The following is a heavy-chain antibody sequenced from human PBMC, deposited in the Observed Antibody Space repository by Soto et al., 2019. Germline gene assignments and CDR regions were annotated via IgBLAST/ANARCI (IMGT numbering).Heavy chain of an antibody. V-gene: IGHV4-31*03. CDR2: IYDSGST. CDR3: ARGGRFYYNNWFDP. Sequence: QVQLQESGPGLVKPSQTLSLTCTVSGGSIRSGGYYWSWIRQHPGKGLEWIGYIYDSGSTYYNPSLKSRVTISVDTSKNQFSLKLSSVTAADTAVYYCARGGRFYYNNWFDPWGQGTLVTVSS. D-gene: IGHD3-22*01. CDR1: GGSIRSGGYY. J-gene: IGHJ5*02.